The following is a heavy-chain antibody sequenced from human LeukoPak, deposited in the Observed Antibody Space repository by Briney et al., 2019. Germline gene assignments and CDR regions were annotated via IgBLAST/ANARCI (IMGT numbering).Heavy chain of an antibody. Sequence: GGSLRLSCAASGFSFNNHAMHWVRQAPGKGLEWVAVIWFDGATQYYADSVEGRFTISRDTSNNTLYLQMNSLRVDDTAVYYCARDQVPSRRGEFDFWGRGTLVAVSS. D-gene: IGHD3-16*01. CDR1: GFSFNNHA. CDR3: ARDQVPSRRGEFDF. CDR2: IWFDGATQ. J-gene: IGHJ4*02. V-gene: IGHV3-33*01.